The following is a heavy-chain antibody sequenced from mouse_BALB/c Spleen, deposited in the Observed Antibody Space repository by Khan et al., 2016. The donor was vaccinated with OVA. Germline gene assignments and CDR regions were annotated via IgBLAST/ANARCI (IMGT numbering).Heavy chain of an antibody. Sequence: EVELVESGGGLVKPGGSLKLSCAASGFTFSTYAMSWVRQTPEKRLEWVATISSDGDYTYFPDNVTGRFTISRDNAKNTLCLQMTSLRSEDTAMYYCARSPYGNFAYWGQGTLVIVSA. V-gene: IGHV5-9-3*01. D-gene: IGHD2-1*01. CDR2: ISSDGDYT. J-gene: IGHJ3*01. CDR1: GFTFSTYA. CDR3: ARSPYGNFAY.